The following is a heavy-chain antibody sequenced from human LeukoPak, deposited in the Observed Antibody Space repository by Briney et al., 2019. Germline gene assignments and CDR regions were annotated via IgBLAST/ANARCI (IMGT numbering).Heavy chain of an antibody. CDR2: IRFDGSRQ. CDR1: GFTFSNFA. CDR3: GRWGIEATIDY. Sequence: GGSLRLSCAASGFTFSNFAMHWVRQAPGKGLEWVAVIRFDGSRQHYAESLEGRFTISRDNSKNTVSLQMSSLRTEDTALYYCGRWGIEATIDYWGQGILVTVSS. V-gene: IGHV3-30*07. D-gene: IGHD1-26*01. J-gene: IGHJ4*02.